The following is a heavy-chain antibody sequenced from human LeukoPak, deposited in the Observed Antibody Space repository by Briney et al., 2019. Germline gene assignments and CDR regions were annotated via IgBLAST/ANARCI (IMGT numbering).Heavy chain of an antibody. CDR2: INHSGST. J-gene: IGHJ5*02. CDR1: GGSFSGYY. Sequence: PSETLSLTCAVYGGSFSGYYWSWIRQPPGKGLEWIGEINHSGSTNYNPSLKSRVTISVDTSKNQFSLKLSSVTAADTAVYYCAVGPGGYYDSSGYASFDPWGQGTLVTVSS. D-gene: IGHD3-22*01. V-gene: IGHV4-34*01. CDR3: AVGPGGYYDSSGYASFDP.